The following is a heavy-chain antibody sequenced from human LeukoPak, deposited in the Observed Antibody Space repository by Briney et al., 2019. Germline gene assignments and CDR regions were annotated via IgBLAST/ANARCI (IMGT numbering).Heavy chain of an antibody. J-gene: IGHJ4*02. CDR3: ARTTVGNKYYFDY. Sequence: SETLSLTRAVYGGSFSGYYWSWIRQPPGKGLEWIGEINHSGSTNYNPSLKSRVTISVDTSKNQFSLKLSSVTAADTAVYYCARTTVGNKYYFDYWGQGTLVTVSS. D-gene: IGHD4-23*01. CDR1: GGSFSGYY. CDR2: INHSGST. V-gene: IGHV4-34*01.